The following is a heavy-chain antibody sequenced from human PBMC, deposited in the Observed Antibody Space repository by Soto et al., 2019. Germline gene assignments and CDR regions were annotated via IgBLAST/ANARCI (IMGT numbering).Heavy chain of an antibody. CDR2: IKNSNGYT. V-gene: IGHV1-18*01. Sequence: ASVKVSCKASGYIFNNYNIIWVRQAPGQGLEWMGWIKNSNGYTKSAQKFEDRVTITTDTSTNTAYMELRSLRSDDTAIYYCARSDYAFCGQGTLVTVSS. J-gene: IGHJ4*02. D-gene: IGHD4-17*01. CDR1: GYIFNNYN. CDR3: ARSDYAF.